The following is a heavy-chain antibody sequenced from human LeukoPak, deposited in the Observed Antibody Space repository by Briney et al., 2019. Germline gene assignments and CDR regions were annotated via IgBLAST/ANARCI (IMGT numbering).Heavy chain of an antibody. CDR2: ISSSSSYI. J-gene: IGHJ4*02. CDR1: GFTFSSYS. V-gene: IGHV3-21*01. Sequence: GGSLSLSRAPSGFTFSSYSMKWVRQAPGTGLEWLSSISSSSSYIYYAGSVKGRYTISRDNAKNSLYLQMNSLRAEDTAVYYCARRRSTLYNDCWGQGTLVTVSS. CDR3: ARRRSTLYNDC. D-gene: IGHD1-1*01.